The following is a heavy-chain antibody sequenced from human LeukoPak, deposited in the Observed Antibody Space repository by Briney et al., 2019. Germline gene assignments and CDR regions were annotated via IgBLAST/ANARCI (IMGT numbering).Heavy chain of an antibody. CDR3: AKDRDTEQPLLLSYFDY. Sequence: GGSLRLSCAASGFTFSSYAMSWVRQAPGKGLEWVSVISGSGGSTYYADSVKGRFTISRDNSKNTLYLQVGSLRAEDTAVYYCAKDRDTEQPLLLSYFDYWGQGTLVTVSS. CDR2: ISGSGGST. CDR1: GFTFSSYA. V-gene: IGHV3-23*01. J-gene: IGHJ4*02. D-gene: IGHD2/OR15-2a*01.